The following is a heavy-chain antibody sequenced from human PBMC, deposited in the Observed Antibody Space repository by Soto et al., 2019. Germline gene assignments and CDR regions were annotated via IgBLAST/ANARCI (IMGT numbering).Heavy chain of an antibody. J-gene: IGHJ4*02. CDR2: IYYSGST. V-gene: IGHV4-39*01. CDR3: ARLLLWFGELSDY. D-gene: IGHD3-10*01. CDR1: GGSISSSSYY. Sequence: SETLSLTCTVSGGSISSSSYYWGWIRQPPGKGLEWIGSIYYSGSTYYNPSLKSRVTISVDTSKNQFSLKLSSVTAADTAVYYCARLLLWFGELSDYWGQGTLVTVSS.